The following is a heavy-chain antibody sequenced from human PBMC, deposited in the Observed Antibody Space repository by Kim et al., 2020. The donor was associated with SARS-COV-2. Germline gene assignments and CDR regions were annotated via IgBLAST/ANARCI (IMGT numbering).Heavy chain of an antibody. CDR3: ARVGAADAFDI. D-gene: IGHD3-16*01. Sequence: GGSLRLSCAASGFTFSSYDMHWVRQATGKGLEWVPAIGTAGDTYYPGSVKGRFTISRENAKNSLYLQMNSLRAGDTAVYYCARVGAADAFDIWGQGTMVTVSS. CDR1: GFTFSSYD. V-gene: IGHV3-13*01. J-gene: IGHJ3*02. CDR2: IGTAGDT.